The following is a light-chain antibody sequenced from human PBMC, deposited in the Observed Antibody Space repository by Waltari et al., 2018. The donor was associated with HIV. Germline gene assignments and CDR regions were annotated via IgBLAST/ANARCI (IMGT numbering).Light chain of an antibody. J-gene: IGLJ2*01. CDR2: INN. Sequence: QSVLTQPPSVSGAPGQRVTISCTGSSSNIGAGYDVHWYQPLPGTAPKLLIYINNNRPSGVPDRFSGSKSGTSASLAITGLQAEDEADYYCQSYDSSLSGSTVIFGGGTKLTVL. CDR3: QSYDSSLSGSTVI. CDR1: SSNIGAGYD. V-gene: IGLV1-40*01.